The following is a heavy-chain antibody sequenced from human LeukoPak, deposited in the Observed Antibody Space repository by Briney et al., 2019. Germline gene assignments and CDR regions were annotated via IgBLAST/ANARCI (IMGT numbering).Heavy chain of an antibody. D-gene: IGHD3-3*01. CDR3: ARGEGFWSGYYSSYYMDV. CDR1: GGSISSGDYY. Sequence: SETLSLTCTVSGGSISSGDYYWSWIRQPPGEGLEWIGYIYYSGSTYYNPSLKSRVTISVDTSKNQFSLKLSSVTAADTAVYYCARGEGFWSGYYSSYYMDVWGKGTTVTVSS. CDR2: IYYSGST. J-gene: IGHJ6*03. V-gene: IGHV4-30-4*08.